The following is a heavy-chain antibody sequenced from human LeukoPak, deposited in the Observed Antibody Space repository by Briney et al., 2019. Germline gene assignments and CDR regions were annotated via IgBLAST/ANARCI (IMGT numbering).Heavy chain of an antibody. J-gene: IGHJ4*02. CDR2: IIPIFGTA. CDR1: GGTFSSYA. V-gene: IGHV1-69*01. CDR3: ARSRDGYNYVAFDY. D-gene: IGHD5-24*01. Sequence: SVKVSCKASGGTFSSYAISWVRQAPGQGLEWMGGIIPIFGTANYAQKFRGRVTITADESTSTAYMELSSPRSEDTAVYYCARSRDGYNYVAFDYWGQGTLVTVSS.